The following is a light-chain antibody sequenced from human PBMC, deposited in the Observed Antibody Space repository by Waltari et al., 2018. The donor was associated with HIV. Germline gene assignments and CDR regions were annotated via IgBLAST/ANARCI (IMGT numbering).Light chain of an antibody. V-gene: IGKV1-27*01. Sequence: DVQMTTFPAPLSASVGDRVPITCRASQGISNYLAWYQQKPGKVPKLLISAASTLQSGVPSRFGGSGSGTDFTLTISSLQPEDVATYYCQKYNNAPRSFTFGPGTKVDIK. J-gene: IGKJ3*01. CDR3: QKYNNAPRSFT. CDR2: AAS. CDR1: QGISNY.